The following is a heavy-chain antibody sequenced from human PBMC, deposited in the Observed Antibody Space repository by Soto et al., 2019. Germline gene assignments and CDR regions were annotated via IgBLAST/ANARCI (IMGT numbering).Heavy chain of an antibody. CDR1: GFTFSSYG. J-gene: IGHJ4*02. Sequence: PGGSLRLSCAASGFTFSSYGMHWVRQAPGKGLEWVAVIWYDGSNKYYADSVKGRFTISRDNSKNTLYLQMNSLRAEDTAVYYCARDGTTVVTPCFDYWGQGTLVTVSS. CDR3: ARDGTTVVTPCFDY. CDR2: IWYDGSNK. D-gene: IGHD4-17*01. V-gene: IGHV3-33*01.